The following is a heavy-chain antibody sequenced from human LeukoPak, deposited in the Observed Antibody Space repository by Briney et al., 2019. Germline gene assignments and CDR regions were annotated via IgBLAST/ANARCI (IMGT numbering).Heavy chain of an antibody. CDR2: IYSGGST. V-gene: IGHV3-53*01. Sequence: GGSLRLSCAASGFTVSSNYMSWVRQARGKGLEWVSVIYSGGSTYYADSVKGRFTISRDNSKDTLYLQMNSLRAEDTAVYYCARVGGGYDFGYWGQGTLVTVSS. D-gene: IGHD5-12*01. J-gene: IGHJ4*02. CDR3: ARVGGGYDFGY. CDR1: GFTVSSNY.